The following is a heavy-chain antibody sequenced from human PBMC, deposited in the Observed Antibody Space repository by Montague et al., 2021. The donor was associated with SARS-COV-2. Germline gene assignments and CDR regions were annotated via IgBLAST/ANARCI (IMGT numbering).Heavy chain of an antibody. CDR1: GGSISSSSYY. Sequence: SGTLSLTCTVSGGSISSSSYYWGWIRQPPGKGLEWIGSIYYSGSTYYNPSLKSRVTISVDTSKNQFSLKLSSVTAADTAVYYCARQPVLLWFGELFRGGGMDVWGQGTTVTVSS. J-gene: IGHJ6*02. D-gene: IGHD3-10*01. V-gene: IGHV4-39*01. CDR3: ARQPVLLWFGELFRGGGMDV. CDR2: IYYSGST.